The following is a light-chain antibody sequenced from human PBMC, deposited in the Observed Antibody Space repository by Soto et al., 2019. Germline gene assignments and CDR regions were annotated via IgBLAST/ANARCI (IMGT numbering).Light chain of an antibody. CDR3: QKYNSAPLT. CDR1: QGIGIY. CDR2: AAS. V-gene: IGKV1-27*01. J-gene: IGKJ4*01. Sequence: DIQMTQSPSSLSASLGDRVTITCRASQGIGIYLAWFQQRPGKVPKLLIYAASTLQSGVPSRFSGSASGTDFTLTISSLQPEDVATYYCQKYNSAPLTFGGGTRVQIK.